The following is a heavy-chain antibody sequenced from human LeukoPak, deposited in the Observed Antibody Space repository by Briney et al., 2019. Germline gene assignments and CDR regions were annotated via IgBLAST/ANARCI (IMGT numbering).Heavy chain of an antibody. Sequence: PSETLSLTCTVSGGSISSYYWSWIRQPPGKGLEWIGYIYYSGSTNYNPSLKSRVTISVGTSKNQFSLKLSSVTAADTAVYYCARGPTVTTLVWYFDLWGRGTLVTVSS. CDR2: IYYSGST. CDR3: ARGPTVTTLVWYFDL. CDR1: GGSISSYY. V-gene: IGHV4-59*01. J-gene: IGHJ2*01. D-gene: IGHD4-17*01.